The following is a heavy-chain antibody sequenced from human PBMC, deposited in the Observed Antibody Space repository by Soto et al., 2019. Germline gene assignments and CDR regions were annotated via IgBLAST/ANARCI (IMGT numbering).Heavy chain of an antibody. V-gene: IGHV3-23*01. CDR1: GFTLSNYA. J-gene: IGHJ4*02. CDR2: IGGSGGGT. CDR3: AKKGFCSGGSCYGFDY. D-gene: IGHD2-15*01. Sequence: GGSLRLSCAASGFTLSNYAMSWVRQAPGKGLEWVSAIGGSGGGTYYADSVKGRFTVSRDNSKNTLYLQMNSLSAEDTAIYYCAKKGFCSGGSCYGFDYWGQGTLVTVSS.